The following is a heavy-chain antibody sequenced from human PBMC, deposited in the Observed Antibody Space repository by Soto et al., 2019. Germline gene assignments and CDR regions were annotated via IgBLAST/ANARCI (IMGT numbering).Heavy chain of an antibody. Sequence: EVQLVESGGGLVQPGRSLRLSCAASGFTFDDYAMHWVRQAPGKGLEWVSGISWNSGSIGYADSVKGRFTISRDNAKNSLYLQMNRLRAEDTALYYCAKGYGHFDSPGGFDYWGQGTLVTLSS. CDR1: GFTFDDYA. D-gene: IGHD3-9*01. J-gene: IGHJ4*02. CDR3: AKGYGHFDSPGGFDY. V-gene: IGHV3-9*01. CDR2: ISWNSGSI.